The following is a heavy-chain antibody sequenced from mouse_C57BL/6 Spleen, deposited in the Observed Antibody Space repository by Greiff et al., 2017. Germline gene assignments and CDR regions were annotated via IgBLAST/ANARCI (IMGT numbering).Heavy chain of an antibody. CDR1: GFTFSDYY. CDR3: ARAGLLGYAMDY. Sequence: EVKLMESEGGLVQPGSSMKLSCTASGFTFSDYYMAWVRQVPEKGLEWVANINYDGSSTYYLDSLKSRFIISRDNAKNILYLQMSSLKSEDTATYYCARAGLLGYAMDYWGQGTSVTVSS. D-gene: IGHD2-3*01. J-gene: IGHJ4*01. CDR2: INYDGSST. V-gene: IGHV5-16*01.